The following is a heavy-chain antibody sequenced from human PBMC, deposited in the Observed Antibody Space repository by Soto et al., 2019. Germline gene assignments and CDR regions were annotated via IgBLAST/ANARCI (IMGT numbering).Heavy chain of an antibody. V-gene: IGHV3-21*01. CDR3: ARDPFPLVDCSGSSCYGPFDY. CDR2: ISSSSSYI. Sequence: EVQLVESGGGLVKPGGSLRLSCAASGFTFSSYSMNWVGQAPGKGLEWVSFISSSSSYIYYADSVKGRFTISRDNAKNSLYLQMNSLRGEDTAVYYCARDPFPLVDCSGSSCYGPFDYWGQGTLVTVSS. D-gene: IGHD2-2*01. CDR1: GFTFSSYS. J-gene: IGHJ4*02.